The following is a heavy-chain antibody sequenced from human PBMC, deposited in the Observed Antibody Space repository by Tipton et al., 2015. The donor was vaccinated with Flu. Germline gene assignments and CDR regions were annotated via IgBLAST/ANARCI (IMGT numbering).Heavy chain of an antibody. Sequence: TLSLTCTVSGGSISSHYWSWIRQPPGKGLEWIGYIYYSGSISYNPSLKSRVTISVDTSKNQFSLKLSSVTAADTAVYYCARDTFRYCSGASCLSDYYYYGMDVWGQGTTVTVSS. CDR3: ARDTFRYCSGASCLSDYYYYGMDV. J-gene: IGHJ6*02. CDR2: IYYSGSI. V-gene: IGHV4-59*11. D-gene: IGHD2-15*01. CDR1: GGSISSHY.